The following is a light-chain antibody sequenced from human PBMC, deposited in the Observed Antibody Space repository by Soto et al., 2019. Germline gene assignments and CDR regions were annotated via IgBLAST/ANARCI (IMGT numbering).Light chain of an antibody. CDR1: QSVDTW. CDR3: QHYNGHSWT. CDR2: KAS. Sequence: DIQMTQSPSTLSASVGDRVTITCRASQSVDTWLAWFQQKPGKAPKVLIYKASNLEIGVPSRFSGSGSGTEFTLTISSLQPDDFATYYCQHYNGHSWTFGQGTRVEFK. V-gene: IGKV1-5*03. J-gene: IGKJ1*01.